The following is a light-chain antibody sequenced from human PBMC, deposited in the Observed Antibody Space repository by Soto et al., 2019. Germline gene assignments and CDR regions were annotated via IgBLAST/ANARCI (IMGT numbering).Light chain of an antibody. CDR1: QNINNY. CDR2: DAS. V-gene: IGKV1-33*01. CDR3: QQYEILAT. J-gene: IGKJ5*01. Sequence: DIEMTRSPYAVCSSVAARDSKTFQASQNINNYLNWYQQKPGRAPKLLIYDASNLEAGVPSRFRGSGSGTDFTFCVRRMQPEELSPSYCQQYEILATIAQGTRLEIK.